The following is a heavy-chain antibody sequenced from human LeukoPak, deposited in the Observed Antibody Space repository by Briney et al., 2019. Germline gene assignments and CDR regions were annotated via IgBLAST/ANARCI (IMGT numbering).Heavy chain of an antibody. CDR3: ARTSIAAAGTIDD. V-gene: IGHV4-59*08. CDR1: GGSIRSYY. CDR2: IYYSGNT. J-gene: IGHJ4*02. Sequence: SETLSLTCTGSGGSIRSYYWSWLRQPPGKGLEGIGYIYYSGNTNYNPSLKSRVTISVDTSKNQFSLRLRSVPAADTAVYYCARTSIAAAGTIDDWGQGTLVTVSS. D-gene: IGHD6-13*01.